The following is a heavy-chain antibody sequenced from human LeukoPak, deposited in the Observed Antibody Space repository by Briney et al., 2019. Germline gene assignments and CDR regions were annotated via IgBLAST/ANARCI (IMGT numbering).Heavy chain of an antibody. Sequence: SETLSLTCTVSGDSISSYYWSWIRQPPGKGLEWIGYIYYSGSTNYKPSLKSRVTISVDTSKNQFSLKLSSVTAADTAVYSCARTGPTSRGGIDYWGQGTLVTVSS. D-gene: IGHD6-13*01. V-gene: IGHV4-59*08. CDR3: ARTGPTSRGGIDY. J-gene: IGHJ4*02. CDR1: GDSISSYY. CDR2: IYYSGST.